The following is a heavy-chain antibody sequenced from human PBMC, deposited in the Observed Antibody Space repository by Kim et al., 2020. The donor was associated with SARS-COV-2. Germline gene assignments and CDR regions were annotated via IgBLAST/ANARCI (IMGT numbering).Heavy chain of an antibody. D-gene: IGHD1-1*01. V-gene: IGHV3-21*01. Sequence: ADSVKGRFTITRDNARDSLYLQMNSLRAEDTAIYYCARDLSTGLPGGFDYWGPRTLVTVSS. J-gene: IGHJ4*02. CDR3: ARDLSTGLPGGFDY.